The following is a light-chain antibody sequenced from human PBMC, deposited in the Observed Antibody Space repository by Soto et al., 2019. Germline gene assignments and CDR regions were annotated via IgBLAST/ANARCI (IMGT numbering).Light chain of an antibody. CDR2: DAS. J-gene: IGKJ4*01. CDR1: QSVSRY. CDR3: QHRSEWPLT. V-gene: IGKV3-11*01. Sequence: EIVLTQSPASLSLSPGERVTLSCRASQSVSRYLAWYQHKPGQAPRLLIYDASDRAAGIPARFSGSGSGTDFTLTISSLEPEDFAVYYCQHRSEWPLTFGGGTKVDIK.